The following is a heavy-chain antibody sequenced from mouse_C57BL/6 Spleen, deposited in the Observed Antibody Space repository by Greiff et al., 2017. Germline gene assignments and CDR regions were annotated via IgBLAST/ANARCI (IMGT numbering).Heavy chain of an antibody. D-gene: IGHD3-2*02. CDR1: GYAFSSSW. CDR2: IYPGDGDT. Sequence: QVQLQQSGPELVKPGASVKISCKASGYAFSSSWMNWVKQRPGKGLEWIGRIYPGDGDTNYNGKFKGKATLTADKSSSTAYMQRSSLTSEDSAVYFCARWGSGYVRGFDYWGQGTTLTVSS. V-gene: IGHV1-82*01. J-gene: IGHJ2*01. CDR3: ARWGSGYVRGFDY.